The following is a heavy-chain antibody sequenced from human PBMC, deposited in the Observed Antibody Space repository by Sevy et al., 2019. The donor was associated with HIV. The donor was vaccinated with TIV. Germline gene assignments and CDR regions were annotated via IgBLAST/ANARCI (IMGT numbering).Heavy chain of an antibody. CDR3: AKEGQGEYYDSSGSFDY. J-gene: IGHJ4*02. CDR1: GFTFSSYA. CDR2: ISGSGRIT. V-gene: IGHV3-23*01. D-gene: IGHD3-22*01. Sequence: GGSLRLSCAASGFTFSSYAMSWVRQAPGKGLEWVSAISGSGRITYYVDSVKGRFTISRDNSKNTLYLQMNSLRAEDPAVYYCAKEGQGEYYDSSGSFDYWGQGTLVTVSS.